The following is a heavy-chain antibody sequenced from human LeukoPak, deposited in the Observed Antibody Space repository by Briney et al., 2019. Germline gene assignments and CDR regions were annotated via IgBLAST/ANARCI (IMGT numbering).Heavy chain of an antibody. V-gene: IGHV3-48*04. Sequence: GGSLRLSCAASGFTFSSYSMDWVRQAPGKGLEWVSYISSSSSTIYYADSVKGRFTISRDNAKNSLYLQMNSLRAEDTAVYYCARDTRPRTIHNFDYWGQGTLVTVSS. J-gene: IGHJ4*02. CDR2: ISSSSSTI. CDR3: ARDTRPRTIHNFDY. CDR1: GFTFSSYS. D-gene: IGHD1/OR15-1a*01.